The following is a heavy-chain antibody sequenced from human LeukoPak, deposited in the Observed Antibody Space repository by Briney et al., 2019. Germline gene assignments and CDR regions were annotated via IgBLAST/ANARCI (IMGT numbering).Heavy chain of an antibody. V-gene: IGHV3-23*01. CDR2: ISGSGGST. J-gene: IGHJ4*02. CDR3: ATDYYGSGYYFDY. D-gene: IGHD3-10*01. CDR1: GFTFDDYG. Sequence: GGSLRLSCAASGFTFDDYGMSWVRQAPGKGLEWVSAISGSGGSTYYADSVKGRFTISRDNSKNTLYLQMNSLRAEDTAVYYCATDYYGSGYYFDYWGQGTLVTVSS.